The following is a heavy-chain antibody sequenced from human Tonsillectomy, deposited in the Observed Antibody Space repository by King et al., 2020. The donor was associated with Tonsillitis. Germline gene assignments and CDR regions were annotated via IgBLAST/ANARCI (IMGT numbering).Heavy chain of an antibody. CDR3: ARDEYYYDSSGYYGWFDP. Sequence: VQLVESGAEVKKPGSSVKVSCKASGGTFSSYAISWVRQAPGQGLEWMGGIIPIFGTANYAQKFQGRVTITADKSTSTAYMELSSLRSEDTAVYYCARDEYYYDSSGYYGWFDPWGQGTLVTVSS. CDR2: IIPIFGTA. J-gene: IGHJ5*02. CDR1: GGTFSSYA. D-gene: IGHD3-22*01. V-gene: IGHV1-69*06.